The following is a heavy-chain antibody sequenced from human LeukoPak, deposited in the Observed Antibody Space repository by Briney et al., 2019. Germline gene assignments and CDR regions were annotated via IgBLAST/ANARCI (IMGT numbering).Heavy chain of an antibody. Sequence: GGSLRLSCAASGFTFSSHWMSWVRQAPGKGLEWVANIKQDGSEKYYVDSVKGRFTISRDNAKNSLYLQMNSLRAEDTAVYYCARDTGIAVEPDAFDIWGQGTMVTVSS. V-gene: IGHV3-7*03. J-gene: IGHJ3*02. D-gene: IGHD6-19*01. CDR1: GFTFSSHW. CDR2: IKQDGSEK. CDR3: ARDTGIAVEPDAFDI.